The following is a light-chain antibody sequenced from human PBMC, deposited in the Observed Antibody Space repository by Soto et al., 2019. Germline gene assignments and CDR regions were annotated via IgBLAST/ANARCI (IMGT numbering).Light chain of an antibody. CDR3: AAWGDSLNTWV. Sequence: QAVVTQPPLASGTPGQTVTISCSGSSSNIGSNAVSWYQHFPGTAPKVLIYSDDQRPSGVPDRFSGSKSGTSASLAISGLQAEDEADYFCAAWGDSLNTWVFGGGTKLTVL. CDR1: SSNIGSNA. J-gene: IGLJ3*02. CDR2: SDD. V-gene: IGLV1-44*01.